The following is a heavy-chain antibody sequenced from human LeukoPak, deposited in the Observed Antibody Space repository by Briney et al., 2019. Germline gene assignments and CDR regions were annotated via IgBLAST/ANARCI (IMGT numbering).Heavy chain of an antibody. CDR1: GYTFTGYY. Sequence: ASVKVSCKASGYTFTGYYMHWVRQAPGHGLEWMGWINPKSGGTKYAQKFQDRVTMTRDTSISTVYMELNSLRADDTAIYYCARSFYDYLWGSYRSNWFDPWGQGTLVTVSS. V-gene: IGHV1-2*02. CDR3: ARSFYDYLWGSYRSNWFDP. CDR2: INPKSGGT. D-gene: IGHD3-16*02. J-gene: IGHJ5*02.